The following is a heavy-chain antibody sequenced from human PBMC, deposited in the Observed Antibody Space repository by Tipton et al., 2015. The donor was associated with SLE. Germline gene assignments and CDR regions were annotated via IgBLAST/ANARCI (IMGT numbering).Heavy chain of an antibody. Sequence: TLSLTCTVSGGSITSGTYYWTWIRQPAGKGLEWIGHISSRGSTNYNPSLKSRVTISVDTSKNHFSLKLTSVTAADTAVYYCGRGRYGSSRYFQHWGQGTLVTVSS. D-gene: IGHD6-13*01. V-gene: IGHV4-61*09. CDR1: GGSITSGTYY. J-gene: IGHJ1*01. CDR2: ISSRGST. CDR3: GRGRYGSSRYFQH.